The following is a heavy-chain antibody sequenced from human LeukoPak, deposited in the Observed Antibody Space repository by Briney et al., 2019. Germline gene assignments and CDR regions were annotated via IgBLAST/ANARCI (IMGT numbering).Heavy chain of an antibody. J-gene: IGHJ4*02. CDR3: ARAGTTRYYFDY. D-gene: IGHD1-1*01. V-gene: IGHV1-69*13. CDR1: LGTLSSYA. Sequence: ASVKVSSKASLGTLSSYAISWVRQAPGQGREWMGGIIPIFGTAHNAQKFQGRVKITADASSSTAYMELSSLRSEDTAVYYCARAGTTRYYFDYWGQGTLVTVSS. CDR2: IIPIFGTA.